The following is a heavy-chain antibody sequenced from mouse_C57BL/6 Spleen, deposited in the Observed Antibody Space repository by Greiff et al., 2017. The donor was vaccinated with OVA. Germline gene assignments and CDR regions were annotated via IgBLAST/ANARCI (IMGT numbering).Heavy chain of an antibody. CDR3: ANGKGGAMDY. CDR2: IYPGDGDT. D-gene: IGHD2-1*01. V-gene: IGHV1-82*01. Sequence: VQVVESGPELVKPGASVKISCKASGYAFSSSWMNWVKQRPGKGLEWIGRIYPGDGDTNYNGKFKGKATLTADKSSSTAYMQLSSLTSEDSAVYFCANGKGGAMDYWGQGTSVTVSS. J-gene: IGHJ4*01. CDR1: GYAFSSSW.